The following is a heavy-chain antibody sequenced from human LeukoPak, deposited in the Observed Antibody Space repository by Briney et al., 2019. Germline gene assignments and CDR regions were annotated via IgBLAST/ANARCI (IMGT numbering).Heavy chain of an antibody. CDR1: GFTDSSNF. V-gene: IGHV3-53*04. J-gene: IGHJ4*02. Sequence: PGGSLRHSCAASGFTDSSNFMSWVGQPPGKGLQGVAVIYSGGSTYYAASVKGRFTISRHNSKNKLYLQMNSLRAEDTAVYYCARLYGTFLEWSPYFDYWGQGTLVTVSS. CDR2: IYSGGST. D-gene: IGHD3-3*02. CDR3: ARLYGTFLEWSPYFDY.